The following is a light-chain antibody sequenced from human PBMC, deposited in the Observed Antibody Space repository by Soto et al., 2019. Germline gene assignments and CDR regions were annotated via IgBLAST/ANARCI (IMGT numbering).Light chain of an antibody. Sequence: DIQMSQSPSTLSASVGDRYTITCRASHSISSWLAWYQQKPGKAPKLLIYDASSLESGVPSRFSGRGSGTEFTFTSSSLQPDDLATYYCEQYNSYSITFGQGTRLEIK. V-gene: IGKV1-5*01. CDR1: HSISSW. CDR3: EQYNSYSIT. CDR2: DAS. J-gene: IGKJ5*01.